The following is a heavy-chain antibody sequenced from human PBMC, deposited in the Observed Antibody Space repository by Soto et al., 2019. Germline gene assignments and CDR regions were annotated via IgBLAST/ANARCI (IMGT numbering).Heavy chain of an antibody. D-gene: IGHD2-15*01. Sequence: SETLSLSCTVSGGSMSSYYWTWLRQSPGRGLEWIGYISYSGSTYYNPSLKSRVTISADTSKNQFSLRMNSMIAADTAVYYCARADPDASVGYWGQGTLVTVSS. CDR2: ISYSGST. V-gene: IGHV4-59*01. CDR3: ARADPDASVGY. CDR1: GGSMSSYY. J-gene: IGHJ4*02.